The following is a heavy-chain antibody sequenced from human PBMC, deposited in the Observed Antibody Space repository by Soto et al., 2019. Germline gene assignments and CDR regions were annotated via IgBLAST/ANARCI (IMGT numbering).Heavy chain of an antibody. V-gene: IGHV3-21*01. CDR3: ARTPHDYSNPWIDDYYYYYGMDV. J-gene: IGHJ6*02. CDR2: ISSSSSYI. D-gene: IGHD4-4*01. CDR1: GFTFSSYS. Sequence: NPGGSLRLSCAASGFTFSSYSMNWVRQAPGKGLEWVSSISSSSSYIYYADSVKGRFTISRDNAKNSLYLQMNSLRAEDTAVYYCARTPHDYSNPWIDDYYYYYGMDVWGQGTTVTVSS.